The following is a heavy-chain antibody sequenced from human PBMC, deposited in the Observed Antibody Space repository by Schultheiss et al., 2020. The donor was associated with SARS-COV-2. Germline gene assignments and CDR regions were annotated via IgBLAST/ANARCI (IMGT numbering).Heavy chain of an antibody. V-gene: IGHV4-34*11. CDR2: IYYSGST. Sequence: SETLSLTCAVYGGSFSGYYWSWIRQPPGKGLEWIGSIYYSGSTNYNPSLKSRVTISVDTSKNQFSLKLSSVTAADTAVYYCARDSSVRFDPWGQGTLVTVSS. J-gene: IGHJ5*02. D-gene: IGHD3-22*01. CDR1: GGSFSGYY. CDR3: ARDSSVRFDP.